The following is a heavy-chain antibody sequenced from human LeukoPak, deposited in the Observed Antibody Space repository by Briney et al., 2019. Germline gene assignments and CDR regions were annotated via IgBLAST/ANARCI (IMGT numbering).Heavy chain of an antibody. D-gene: IGHD6-25*01. J-gene: IGHJ6*03. CDR2: IRGSGDNT. Sequence: GGSLRLSCAASGFTFTSCTMSWVRQAPGKGLEWVSDIRGSGDNTYYADSVKGRFTISRDNSKNTLYLQMSSLRAEDTAVYYCATSAAVGYYYYMDVWGKGTTVTVSS. CDR3: ATSAAVGYYYYMDV. V-gene: IGHV3-23*01. CDR1: GFTFTSCT.